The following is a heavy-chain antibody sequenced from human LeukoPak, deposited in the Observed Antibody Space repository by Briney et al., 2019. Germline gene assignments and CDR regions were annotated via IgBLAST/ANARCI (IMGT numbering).Heavy chain of an antibody. CDR1: GGSVDSAKYY. V-gene: IGHV4-31*03. D-gene: IGHD1-14*01. CDR2: IYTSGST. CDR3: ARYPAPRPPDY. J-gene: IGHJ4*02. Sequence: SETLSLTCTVSGGSVDSAKYYWSWIRQLPGKGLEWIGYIYTSGSTGDNPSLKNRVTISLDTSKNQFSLRLSSVTAADTAVYYCARYPAPRPPDYWGQGTLVIVSS.